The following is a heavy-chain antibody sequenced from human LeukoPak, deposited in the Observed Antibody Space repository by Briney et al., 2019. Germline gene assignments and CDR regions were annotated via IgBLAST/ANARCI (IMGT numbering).Heavy chain of an antibody. CDR2: IYHSGAT. CDR3: ASGSHAVTTYFDY. D-gene: IGHD3-16*01. Sequence: SGTLSLTCAVSGDSITSSKWWSWVRQSPEKGLEWIGEIYHSGATNYNPSLKSRVTMSVDKSKNQFALNLSSVTAADTAVYYCASGSHAVTTYFDYWGQGTLVTVSS. J-gene: IGHJ4*02. CDR1: GDSITSSKW. V-gene: IGHV4-4*02.